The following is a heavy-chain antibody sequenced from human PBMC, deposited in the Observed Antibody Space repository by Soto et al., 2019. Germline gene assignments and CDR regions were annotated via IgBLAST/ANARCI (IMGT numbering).Heavy chain of an antibody. CDR1: GGSFSGYY. J-gene: IGHJ4*02. CDR2: INHSGST. D-gene: IGHD6-13*01. Sequence: LSLTCAVYGGSFSGYYWSWIRQPPGKGLEWIGEINHSGSTNYNPSLKSRVTISVDTSKNQFSLKLSSVTAADTAVYYCARAYSSSCLDYWGQETLVTVS. CDR3: ARAYSSSCLDY. V-gene: IGHV4-34*01.